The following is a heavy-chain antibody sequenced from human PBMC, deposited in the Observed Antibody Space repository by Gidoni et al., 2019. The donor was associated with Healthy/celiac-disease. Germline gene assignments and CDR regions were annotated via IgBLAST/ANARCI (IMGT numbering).Heavy chain of an antibody. CDR1: GFTFRSYG. J-gene: IGHJ4*02. CDR2: ISDDGSNK. CDR3: AKDSAWIQLWWGVDY. D-gene: IGHD5-18*01. Sequence: QVQLVESGGGVVQPGRSLRLSCAASGFTFRSYGMPWVRQAPGKGLEWVAVISDDGSNKYYADSVKGRFTISRDNSKNTLYLQMNSLRAEDTAVYYCAKDSAWIQLWWGVDYWGQGTLVTVSS. V-gene: IGHV3-30*18.